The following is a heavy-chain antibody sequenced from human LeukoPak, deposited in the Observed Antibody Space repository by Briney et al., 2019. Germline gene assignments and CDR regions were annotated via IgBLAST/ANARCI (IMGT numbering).Heavy chain of an antibody. J-gene: IGHJ4*02. V-gene: IGHV3-30*04. D-gene: IGHD5-18*01. Sequence: GGSLRLSCAASGFTFSSYAMHWVRQAPGKGLEWVAVISYDGSNKYYADSVKGRFTISRDNSKNTLYLQMNSLRAEDTGVYYCARDGGYSYGYFDYWGQGTLVTVSS. CDR2: ISYDGSNK. CDR1: GFTFSSYA. CDR3: ARDGGYSYGYFDY.